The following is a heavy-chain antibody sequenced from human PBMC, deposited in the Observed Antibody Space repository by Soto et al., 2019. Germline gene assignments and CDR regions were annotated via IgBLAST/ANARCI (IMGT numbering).Heavy chain of an antibody. J-gene: IGHJ4*02. V-gene: IGHV3-23*01. CDR1: GFIFSNYA. CDR3: AKDLIRGDGYVDFDY. D-gene: IGHD3-10*01. Sequence: LGLSCAASGFIFSNYAMFWVRQAPGKGLDWVSTIYAGGGTTHYAESVKGRFTISRDNSNNRLYLQLNNLRAEDTAVYFCAKDLIRGDGYVDFDYWGQGTLVTVSS. CDR2: IYAGGGTT.